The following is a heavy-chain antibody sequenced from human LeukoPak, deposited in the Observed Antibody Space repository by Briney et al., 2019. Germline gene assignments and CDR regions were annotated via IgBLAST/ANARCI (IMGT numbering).Heavy chain of an antibody. D-gene: IGHD4-11*01. CDR2: INPNSGGT. CDR3: ERDLTVQYGMDV. Sequence: ASVKVSCKASGYTFTGYYMHWVRQAPGQGLEWMGWINPNSGGTNYAQKFQGWVTMTRDTSISTAYMELSRLRSDDTAVYYCERDLTVQYGMDVWGQGTTVTVSS. CDR1: GYTFTGYY. J-gene: IGHJ6*02. V-gene: IGHV1-2*04.